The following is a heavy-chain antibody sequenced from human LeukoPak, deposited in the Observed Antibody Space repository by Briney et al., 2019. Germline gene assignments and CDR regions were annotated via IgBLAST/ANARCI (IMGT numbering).Heavy chain of an antibody. CDR1: GGTFSSYA. D-gene: IGHD3-22*01. CDR2: IFPIFGTA. Sequence: GASVKVSCKASGGTFSSYAISWVRQAPGQGLEWMGGIFPIFGTANYAQKFQGRVTITADESTSTAYMELSSLRSEDTAVYYCARQLTQDYYDSSGLYGYWGQGTLVTVSS. CDR3: ARQLTQDYYDSSGLYGY. J-gene: IGHJ4*02. V-gene: IGHV1-69*01.